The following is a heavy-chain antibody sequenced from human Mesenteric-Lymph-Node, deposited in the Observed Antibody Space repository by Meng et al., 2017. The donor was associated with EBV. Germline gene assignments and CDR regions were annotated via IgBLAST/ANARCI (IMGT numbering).Heavy chain of an antibody. CDR3: ARGAAAGTLDF. D-gene: IGHD6-13*01. V-gene: IGHV1-18*01. Sequence: QSPLVQTVGGMKKPGASVRVSCKTSGYPFSYYGITLVRQAPGQGLEWMGWISTSSGDTYYTQNLQGRVSMTTDTSTTTAYMELTILTSDDTAVYYCARGAAAGTLDFWGQGTLVTVSS. CDR2: ISTSSGDT. J-gene: IGHJ4*02. CDR1: GYPFSYYG.